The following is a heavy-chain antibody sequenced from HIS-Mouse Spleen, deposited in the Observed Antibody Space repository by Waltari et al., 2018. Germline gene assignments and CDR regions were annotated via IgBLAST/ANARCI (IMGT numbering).Heavy chain of an antibody. CDR3: ARDWDSVGAFDI. J-gene: IGHJ3*02. CDR1: GYSISSGYY. CDR2: IYHSGGT. Sequence: QVQLQESGPGLVKPSETLSLTCTVSGYSISSGYYWGWIRQPPGKGLEWIGSIYHSGGTYYNPSLKSRVTISVDTSKNQFSLKLSSVTAADTAVYYCARDWDSVGAFDIWGQGTMVTVSS. V-gene: IGHV4-38-2*02. D-gene: IGHD1-26*01.